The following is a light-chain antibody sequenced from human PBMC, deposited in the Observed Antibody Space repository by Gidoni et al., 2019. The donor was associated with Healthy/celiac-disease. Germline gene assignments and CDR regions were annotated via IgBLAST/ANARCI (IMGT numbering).Light chain of an antibody. Sequence: DTQMTPYPSSLAASVGDRVTITCRASQRISSYLNWYQQNPGKAPKLLIYAASSLQSGVPSRFSGSGSGTDFTLTISSLQPEDFATYYCQQSYSYPLTFGGGTKVEIK. J-gene: IGKJ4*01. CDR3: QQSYSYPLT. V-gene: IGKV1-39*01. CDR1: QRISSY. CDR2: AAS.